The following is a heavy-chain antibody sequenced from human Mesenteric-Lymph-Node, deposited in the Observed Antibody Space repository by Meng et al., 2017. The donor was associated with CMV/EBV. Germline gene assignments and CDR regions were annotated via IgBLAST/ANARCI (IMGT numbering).Heavy chain of an antibody. CDR1: GFTFSSYS. D-gene: IGHD5-24*01. V-gene: IGHV3-21*01. CDR2: ISSSSSYI. CDR3: AREVRWLQLVCDY. Sequence: GESLKISCAASGFTFSSYSMNWVRQAPGKGLEWVSSISSSSSYIYYADSVKGRFTISRDNAKNSLYLQMNSLRAEDTAVYYCAREVRWLQLVCDYWGQGTLVTVSS. J-gene: IGHJ4*02.